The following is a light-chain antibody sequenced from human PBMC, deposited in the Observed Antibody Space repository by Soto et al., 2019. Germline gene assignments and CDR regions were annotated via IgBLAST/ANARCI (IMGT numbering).Light chain of an antibody. CDR3: QQFNNYLLT. CDR2: DAS. Sequence: AIQLTQSPSSLSASVGDRVTITCRASQGISSALAWYQQKPGKAPKLLIYDASSLESGVPSRFSGSGSGTDVTLTISSLQPEDFATYYCQQFNNYLLTFGGGTKVEIK. CDR1: QGISSA. V-gene: IGKV1D-13*01. J-gene: IGKJ4*01.